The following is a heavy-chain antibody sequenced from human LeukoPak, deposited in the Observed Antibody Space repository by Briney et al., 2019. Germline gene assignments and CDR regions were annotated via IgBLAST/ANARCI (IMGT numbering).Heavy chain of an antibody. Sequence: GESLKISCKGSGCSFNSYWIGWVRQMPGKGLEWMGMIYPGDSDTRYSPSFQGQVTISADKSTSTASLQWSSLKASDTAMYYCARRLCSGGSCYYFDYWGQGTLVTVSS. CDR3: ARRLCSGGSCYYFDY. CDR2: IYPGDSDT. J-gene: IGHJ4*02. V-gene: IGHV5-51*01. CDR1: GCSFNSYW. D-gene: IGHD2-15*01.